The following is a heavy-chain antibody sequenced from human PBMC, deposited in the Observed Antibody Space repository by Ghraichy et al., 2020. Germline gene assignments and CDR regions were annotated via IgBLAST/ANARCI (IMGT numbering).Heavy chain of an antibody. CDR1: GYTFTSYG. J-gene: IGHJ4*02. Sequence: VKVSCKASGYTFTSYGISWVRQAPGQGLEWMGWISAYNGNTNYAQKLQGRVTMTTDTSTSTAYMELRSLRSDDTAVYYCARDLGFSIVGATGVVDYWGQGTLVTVSS. CDR3: ARDLGFSIVGATGVVDY. V-gene: IGHV1-18*04. D-gene: IGHD1-26*01. CDR2: ISAYNGNT.